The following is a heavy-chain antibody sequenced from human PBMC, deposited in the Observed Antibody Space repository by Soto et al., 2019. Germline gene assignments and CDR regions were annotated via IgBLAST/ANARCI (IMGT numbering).Heavy chain of an antibody. CDR2: ISYDGSNK. D-gene: IGHD6-13*01. CDR3: AGVLAAAALDY. V-gene: IGHV3-30-3*01. J-gene: IGHJ4*02. CDR1: GFTFSSYA. Sequence: GGSLRLSCAASGFTFSSYAMHWVRQAPGKGLEWVAVISYDGSNKYYADSVKGRFTISRDNSKNTLYLQMNSLRAEDTAVYYCAGVLAAAALDYWGQGTLVTVSS.